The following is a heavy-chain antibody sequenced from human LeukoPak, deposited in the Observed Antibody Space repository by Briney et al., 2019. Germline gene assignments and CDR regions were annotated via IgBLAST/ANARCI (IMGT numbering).Heavy chain of an antibody. CDR3: ARSGVGTFYQYMDV. J-gene: IGHJ6*03. D-gene: IGHD3-3*01. CDR1: GYSFTTYW. Sequence: GESLKTSRKGSGYSFTTYWIGLVRQIPGKGLEWMGIIYSGDSDTIYSPSIQGQVTISADKSISIAYLQWNSLKVSDTAMYYCARSGVGTFYQYMDVWGTGTTVTVSS. V-gene: IGHV5-51*01. CDR2: IYSGDSDT.